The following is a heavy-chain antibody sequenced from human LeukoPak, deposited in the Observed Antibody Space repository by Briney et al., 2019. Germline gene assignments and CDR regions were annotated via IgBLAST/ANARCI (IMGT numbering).Heavy chain of an antibody. J-gene: IGHJ4*02. CDR1: GFTFDDYG. CDR2: INWNGGST. D-gene: IGHD6-19*01. CDR3: ARANGIAVAGTFDY. V-gene: IGHV3-20*04. Sequence: GGSLRLSCAASGFTFDDYGMSWVRQAPGEGLEWVSGINWNGGSTGYADSVKGRFTISRDNAKNSLYLQMNSLRAEDTALYYCARANGIAVAGTFDYWGQGTLVTVSS.